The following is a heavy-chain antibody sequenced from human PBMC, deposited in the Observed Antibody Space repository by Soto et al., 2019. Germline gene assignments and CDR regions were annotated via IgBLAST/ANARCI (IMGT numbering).Heavy chain of an antibody. D-gene: IGHD3-10*01. CDR1: GSNISTYA. J-gene: IGHJ4*02. CDR2: ISCSAVST. V-gene: IGHV3-23*01. Sequence: GGSLRLSCAASGSNISTYAIAWVRQAPGKGLEWVSGISCSAVSTNHADSVKGRFIISRDNSKNMVYLQMNSLRAEDTAVYYCACLAWFGDPVPPFDCWGQGTVVTVSS. CDR3: ACLAWFGDPVPPFDC.